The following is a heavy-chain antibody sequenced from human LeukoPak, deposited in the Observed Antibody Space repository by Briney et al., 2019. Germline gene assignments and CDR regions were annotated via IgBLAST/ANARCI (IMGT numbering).Heavy chain of an antibody. CDR1: GFIFGSYS. V-gene: IGHV3-23*01. J-gene: IGHJ4*02. Sequence: GGSLRLFCAASGFIFGSYSMTWVRQAPGKGLEGVSVISADSATTFYADCVKGRFTISRDNAKNTVFLQMSSLRAEDTALYYCARKSASGNYPLDYWGQGTLVTVSS. CDR3: ARKSASGNYPLDY. CDR2: ISADSATT. D-gene: IGHD3-10*01.